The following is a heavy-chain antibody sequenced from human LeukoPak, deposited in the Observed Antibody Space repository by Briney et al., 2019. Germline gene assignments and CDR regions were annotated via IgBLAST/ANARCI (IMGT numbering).Heavy chain of an antibody. CDR3: ARWSPSWYAWGDESSSSSVGDY. V-gene: IGHV1-8*01. CDR2: MNPNSGNT. CDR1: GYTFTSYD. D-gene: IGHD3-22*01. J-gene: IGHJ4*02. Sequence: GASVKVSCKASGYTFTSYDINWVRQATGQGLEWMGWMNPNSGNTGYAQKFQGRVTMTRNTSISTAYMELSSLRSEDTAVYYCARWSPSWYAWGDESSSSSVGDYWGQGTLVTVSS.